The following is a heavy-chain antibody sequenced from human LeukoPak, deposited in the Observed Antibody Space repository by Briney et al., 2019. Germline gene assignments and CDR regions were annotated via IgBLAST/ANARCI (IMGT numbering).Heavy chain of an antibody. CDR2: LSGSGDRT. CDR3: AGPLYYYDSSGYSRSANAFDI. V-gene: IGHV3-23*01. D-gene: IGHD3-22*01. Sequence: GGSLRLSCAASGFTFSSYAVSWVRQAPGKGLQWVSALSGSGDRTYYADSVKGRFTISRDNSKNTLYLQMNSLRAEDTAVYYCAGPLYYYDSSGYSRSANAFDIWGQGTMVTVSS. CDR1: GFTFSSYA. J-gene: IGHJ3*02.